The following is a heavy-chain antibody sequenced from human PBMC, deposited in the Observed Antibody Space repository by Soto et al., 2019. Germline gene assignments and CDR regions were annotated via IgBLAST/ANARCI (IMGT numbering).Heavy chain of an antibody. CDR1: GFTFSSYG. CDR3: AKDRVGYSSGWYMSDAFDI. Sequence: QVQLVESGGGVVHPGRSLRLSCAASGFTFSSYGMDWVRQAPGKGLEWVTVISYDGSNKYYADSVKGRFTISRDKSKNTLYLQMNSLRAEDTAVYYCAKDRVGYSSGWYMSDAFDIWCQGTMVTVSS. J-gene: IGHJ3*02. V-gene: IGHV3-30*18. D-gene: IGHD6-19*01. CDR2: ISYDGSNK.